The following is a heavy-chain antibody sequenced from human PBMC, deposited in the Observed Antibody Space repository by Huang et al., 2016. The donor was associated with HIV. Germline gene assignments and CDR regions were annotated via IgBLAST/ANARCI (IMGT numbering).Heavy chain of an antibody. D-gene: IGHD6-13*01. Sequence: QVQLQQWGAGLLKPSETLSLTCAVYGGSVSGPYWSWIRQPPGKGLEWIAEINDNGDTNYNPSLKSRVTISVHTSRNQFSLKLNSVTAADAAVYYCARASWYEPRSWYFGLWGRGTLVTVSS. V-gene: IGHV4-34*01. J-gene: IGHJ2*01. CDR1: GGSVSGPY. CDR2: INDNGDT. CDR3: ARASWYEPRSWYFGL.